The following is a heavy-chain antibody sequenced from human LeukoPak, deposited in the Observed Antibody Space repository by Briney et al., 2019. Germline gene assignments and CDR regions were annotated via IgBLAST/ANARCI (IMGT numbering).Heavy chain of an antibody. CDR1: GYTLTELS. V-gene: IGHV1-24*01. CDR3: ATVGMVRGYDFDY. CDR2: FDPEDGET. Sequence: GASVKVSCKVSGYTLTELSMHWVRQAPGKGLEWMGGFDPEDGETIYAQKFQGRVTMTEDTSTDTAYMELSSLRSEDPAVYYCATVGMVRGYDFDYWGQGTLVTVSS. J-gene: IGHJ4*02. D-gene: IGHD3-10*01.